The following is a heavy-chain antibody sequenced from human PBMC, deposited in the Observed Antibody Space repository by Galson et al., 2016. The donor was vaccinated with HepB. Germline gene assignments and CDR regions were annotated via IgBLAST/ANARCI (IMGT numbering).Heavy chain of an antibody. CDR3: PTHPPRNRTVDKDGLDV. D-gene: IGHD4-11*01. CDR1: GFYFSDYP. CDR2: VSHDGSEK. J-gene: IGHJ6*02. Sequence: SLRLSCAASGFYFSDYPMHWVRQAPGKGLEWVAVVSHDGSEKYYAESVKGRLTISRDNSKSTLYLHISSLGAEDMAVYYCPTHPPRNRTVDKDGLDVWGQGTTVIVSS. V-gene: IGHV3-30*04.